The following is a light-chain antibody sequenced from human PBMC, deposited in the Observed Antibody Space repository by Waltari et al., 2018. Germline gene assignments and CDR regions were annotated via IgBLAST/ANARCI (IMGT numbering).Light chain of an antibody. CDR2: NND. Sequence: QSVLTQPASASGTPGQRVTISCSGSSSNIAINGVNWYQQIPGTAPKLLIYNNDQGPSGVPDRFSGSKSGTSASLAISGLQSEDEADYYCATWDDNLKGLFGGGTKLTVL. CDR3: ATWDDNLKGL. V-gene: IGLV1-44*01. CDR1: SSNIAING. J-gene: IGLJ3*02.